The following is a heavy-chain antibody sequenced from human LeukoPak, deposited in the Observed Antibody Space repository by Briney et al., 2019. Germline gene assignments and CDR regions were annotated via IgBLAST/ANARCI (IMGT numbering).Heavy chain of an antibody. J-gene: IGHJ4*02. V-gene: IGHV3-66*01. D-gene: IGHD6-19*01. CDR1: GFTVSSNY. CDR2: IYSGGST. CDR3: ARGAGGQWLQYYFDY. Sequence: GGSLRLSCAASGFTVSSNYMSWVRQAPGKGLEWVSVIYSGGSTYYADSVKGRFTISRDNSKNTLYLQMNSLRAEDTAVYYCARGAGGQWLQYYFDYWGQGTLVTVSS.